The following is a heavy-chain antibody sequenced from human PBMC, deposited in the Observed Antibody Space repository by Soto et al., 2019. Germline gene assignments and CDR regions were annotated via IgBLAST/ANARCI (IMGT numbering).Heavy chain of an antibody. Sequence: QVQLQESGPGLVKPSETLSLTCSVSGDSVSSGTYYWGWIRQSPGKGLEWIGHVHYSGSANYNPSLTRRVTLSVPTSKNQFSLKLASVTAADTAVYFCARDMRYLYGMDVWGQGTTVTVSS. V-gene: IGHV4-61*01. CDR1: GDSVSSGTYY. CDR2: VHYSGSA. J-gene: IGHJ6*02. CDR3: ARDMRYLYGMDV. D-gene: IGHD1-20*01.